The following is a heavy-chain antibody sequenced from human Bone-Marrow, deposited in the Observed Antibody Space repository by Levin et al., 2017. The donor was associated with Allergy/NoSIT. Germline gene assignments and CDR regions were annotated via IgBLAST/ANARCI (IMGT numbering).Heavy chain of an antibody. CDR1: GDSMNTYY. Sequence: SETLSLTCTVSGDSMNTYYWSWVRQPPGKGLEWIGYFDYSGSTKYNPSLKSRVTISVDTSKNHFSLRVSSVTAADTAVYYCARESLIRGFDYWGQGTLVTVSS. J-gene: IGHJ4*02. D-gene: IGHD3-10*01. CDR3: ARESLIRGFDY. CDR2: FDYSGST. V-gene: IGHV4-59*01.